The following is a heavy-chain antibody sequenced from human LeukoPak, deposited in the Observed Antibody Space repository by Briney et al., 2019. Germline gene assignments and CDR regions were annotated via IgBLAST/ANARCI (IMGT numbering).Heavy chain of an antibody. D-gene: IGHD3-3*01. Sequence: PSETLSLTWTVSGVFITSSNYYWGWVRQPPGKGLEWIGTIYYSGNTYYSPSLKIRVTISLDASKNQFSLGLSSVSAADTALYFCAKVFWSGYDTPHFDYWGQGMLVTVSS. V-gene: IGHV4-39*07. CDR2: IYYSGNT. CDR3: AKVFWSGYDTPHFDY. J-gene: IGHJ4*02. CDR1: GVFITSSNYY.